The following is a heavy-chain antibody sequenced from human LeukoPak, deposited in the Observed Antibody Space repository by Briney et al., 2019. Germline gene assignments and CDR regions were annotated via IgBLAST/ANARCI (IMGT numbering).Heavy chain of an antibody. CDR2: IYPGDSDT. J-gene: IGHJ3*02. D-gene: IGHD3-22*01. V-gene: IGHV5-51*01. CDR3: ARHHSSGYYRDAFEI. CDR1: GYSFTSYW. Sequence: GESLKISCKGSGYSFTSYWIGWVRQMPGKGLEWMGIIYPGDSDTRYSPSFQGQVTISADKSISTAYLQWSSLKASDTAMYYCARHHSSGYYRDAFEIWGQGTMLTVSS.